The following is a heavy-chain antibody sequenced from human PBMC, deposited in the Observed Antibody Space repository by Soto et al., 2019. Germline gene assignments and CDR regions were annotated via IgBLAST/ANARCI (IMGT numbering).Heavy chain of an antibody. CDR2: IYYSGST. Sequence: PSETLSLTCTVSGGSISSSSYYWGWIRQPPGKGLEWIGSIYYSGSTYYNPSLKSRVTISVDTSKNQFSLKLSSVTAADTAVYYCARIVSGGNRFFDYWGQGTLVTVSS. CDR1: GGSISSSSYY. V-gene: IGHV4-39*01. J-gene: IGHJ4*02. D-gene: IGHD2-21*02. CDR3: ARIVSGGNRFFDY.